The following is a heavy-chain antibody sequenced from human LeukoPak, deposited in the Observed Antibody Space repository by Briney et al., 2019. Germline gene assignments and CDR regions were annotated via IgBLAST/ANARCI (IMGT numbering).Heavy chain of an antibody. Sequence: PSETLSLTCAVYGGSFSGYYWSWIRQPPGKGLEWIGEINHSGSTNYNPSLKSRVTVSVDTSKNQFSLKLSAVTAADTAVYYCARVGYCSSTSCYVGDYWGQGTLVTVSS. V-gene: IGHV4-34*01. CDR1: GGSFSGYY. D-gene: IGHD2-2*01. CDR2: INHSGST. CDR3: ARVGYCSSTSCYVGDY. J-gene: IGHJ4*02.